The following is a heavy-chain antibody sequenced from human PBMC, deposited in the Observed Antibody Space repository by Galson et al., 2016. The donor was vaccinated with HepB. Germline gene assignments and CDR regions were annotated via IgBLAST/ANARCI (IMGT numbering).Heavy chain of an antibody. Sequence: SLRLSCAVSGFFFENYGVHWVRQAPGKGLEWVALISFDVNNKYYADSVKGRFTISRDNSRNTLYLHMSSVTTEDTAMYYCARGGHIVVVTSTRNFDPFNIWGQGTLVTVSS. CDR3: ARGGHIVVVTSTRNFDPFNI. V-gene: IGHV3-30-3*01. CDR1: GFFFENYG. CDR2: ISFDVNNK. J-gene: IGHJ3*02. D-gene: IGHD2-21*02.